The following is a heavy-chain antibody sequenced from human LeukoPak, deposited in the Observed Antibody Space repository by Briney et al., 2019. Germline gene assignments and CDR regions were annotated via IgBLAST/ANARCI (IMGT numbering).Heavy chain of an antibody. Sequence: GGSLRLSCAASGFTFDSYSMSWVRQAPGKGLEWVSYITSGSSTIYYPDSVKGRFTISRDNAKNSLYLQMNSLRAEDTAVYYCARDSPYVDTAMASDYWGQGTLVTVSS. CDR2: ITSGSSTI. J-gene: IGHJ4*02. D-gene: IGHD5-18*01. V-gene: IGHV3-48*04. CDR3: ARDSPYVDTAMASDY. CDR1: GFTFDSYS.